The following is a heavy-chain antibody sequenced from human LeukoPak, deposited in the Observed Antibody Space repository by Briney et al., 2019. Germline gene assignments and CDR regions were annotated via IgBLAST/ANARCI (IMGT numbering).Heavy chain of an antibody. J-gene: IGHJ6*04. D-gene: IGHD2-15*01. CDR1: GDSVSSISAA. Sequence: SQTLSLTCAISGDSVSSISAAWNWIRQSPSRGLEWLGRTYYRSKWYNDYAVSVKSRITINPDTSKNQFSLQLNSVTPEDTAVYYCARARDIVVVVAAKAGMDVWGKGTTVTVSS. CDR3: ARARDIVVVVAAKAGMDV. V-gene: IGHV6-1*01. CDR2: TYYRSKWYN.